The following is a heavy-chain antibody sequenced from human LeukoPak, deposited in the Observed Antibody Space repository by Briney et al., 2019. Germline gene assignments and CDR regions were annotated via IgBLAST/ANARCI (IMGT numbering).Heavy chain of an antibody. CDR2: IRSKANNYAT. Sequence: SGGSLRLSCAASGFTFSDSALHWVRQASGKGLEWIGRIRSKANNYATAYTASVRGRFTISRDDSKNTAYLQMNSLKTEDTAVYYCTRLYDHGDFSVGDHWGQGTLVTVSS. V-gene: IGHV3-73*01. CDR3: TRLYDHGDFSVGDH. D-gene: IGHD4-17*01. J-gene: IGHJ4*02. CDR1: GFTFSDSA.